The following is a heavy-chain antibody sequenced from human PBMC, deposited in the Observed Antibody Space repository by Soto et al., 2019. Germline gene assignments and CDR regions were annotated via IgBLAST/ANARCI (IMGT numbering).Heavy chain of an antibody. CDR3: ARDRITMVRGVIINYYGMGV. CDR2: IIPIFGTA. Sequence: SVKVSCKASGGTFSSYAISWVRQAPGQGLEWMGGIIPIFGTANYAQKFQGRVTITADESTSTAYMELSSLRSEDTAVYCCARDRITMVRGVIINYYGMGVWGQGTTVSVTS. D-gene: IGHD3-10*01. CDR1: GGTFSSYA. J-gene: IGHJ6*02. V-gene: IGHV1-69*13.